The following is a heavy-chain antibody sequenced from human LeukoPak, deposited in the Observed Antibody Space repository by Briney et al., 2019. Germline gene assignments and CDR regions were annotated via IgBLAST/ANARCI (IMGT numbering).Heavy chain of an antibody. CDR1: GFTFSDYY. V-gene: IGHV3-11*04. CDR2: ISSSGGTI. CDR3: ARDRSGDGFDDAFDI. J-gene: IGHJ3*02. D-gene: IGHD5-24*01. Sequence: PGGSLRLSCAASGFTFSDYYMSWIRQAPGKGLEWVSYISSSGGTIYYADSVKGRFTISRDNAKNSLYLQMNSLRAEDTAVYYCARDRSGDGFDDAFDIWGQGTMVTVSS.